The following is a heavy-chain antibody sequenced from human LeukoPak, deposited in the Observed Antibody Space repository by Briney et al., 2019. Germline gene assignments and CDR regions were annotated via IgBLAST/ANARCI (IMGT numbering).Heavy chain of an antibody. Sequence: SETLSLTCTVSGGSISSYYWSWIRQPAGKGLEWIGRIHSSGSTNYNPSLKSRVTMSVDTSKNQFSLRLTSVIAADSAVYYCARSGSRPGGFDHWGQGTLVTVSS. CDR2: IHSSGST. V-gene: IGHV4-4*07. J-gene: IGHJ4*02. CDR1: GGSISSYY. D-gene: IGHD1-26*01. CDR3: ARSGSRPGGFDH.